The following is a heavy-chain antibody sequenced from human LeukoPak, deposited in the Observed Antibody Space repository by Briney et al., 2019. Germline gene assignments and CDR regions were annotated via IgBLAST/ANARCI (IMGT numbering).Heavy chain of an antibody. J-gene: IGHJ3*02. CDR3: ARVCTYYDSSGCLDAFDI. CDR2: MNPNSGNT. Sequence: ASVKVSCKASGYTFTSYDINWVRQATGQGLEWMGWMNPNSGNTGDAKKFQGRVTISRNTSISTAYMELSSLRSEDTAVYYCARVCTYYDSSGCLDAFDIWGQGTMVTVSS. CDR1: GYTFTSYD. D-gene: IGHD3-22*01. V-gene: IGHV1-8*03.